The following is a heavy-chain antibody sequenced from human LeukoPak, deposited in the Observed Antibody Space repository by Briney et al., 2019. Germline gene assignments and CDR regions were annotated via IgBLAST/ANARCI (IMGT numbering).Heavy chain of an antibody. J-gene: IGHJ3*02. D-gene: IGHD2-2*01. Sequence: GGSLRLSCAASGFTFSSYSMNWVRQAPGKGLEWVSYITSSGSTTYYADSVKGRFTISRDNSKNTLYLQMNSLRGEDTAVYYCAKFASTSCCQSAFDIWGQGTMVTVSS. CDR1: GFTFSSYS. V-gene: IGHV3-48*01. CDR2: ITSSGSTT. CDR3: AKFASTSCCQSAFDI.